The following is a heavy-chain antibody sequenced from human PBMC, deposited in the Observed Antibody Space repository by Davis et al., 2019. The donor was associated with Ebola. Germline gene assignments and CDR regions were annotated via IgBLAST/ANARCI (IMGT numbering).Heavy chain of an antibody. J-gene: IGHJ5*02. CDR3: ARVITIFGVVTPVGNWFDP. CDR2: INANNGNT. CDR1: GYTFTGSG. Sequence: ASVKVSCKASGYTFTGSGITWVRQAPGQGLEWLGWINANNGNTNYAQILQGRVTMTTDTSTSTAYMELRSLRSDDTAVYYCARVITIFGVVTPVGNWFDPWGQGTLVTVSS. D-gene: IGHD3-3*01. V-gene: IGHV1-18*04.